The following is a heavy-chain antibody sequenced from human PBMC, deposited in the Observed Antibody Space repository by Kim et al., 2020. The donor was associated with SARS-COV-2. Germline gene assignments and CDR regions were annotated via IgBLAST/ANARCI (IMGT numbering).Heavy chain of an antibody. Sequence: SETLSLTCTVSGGSISSSSYYWGWIRQPPGKGLEWIGSIYYSGSTYYNPSLKSRVTISVDTSKNQFSLKLSSVTAADTAVYYCARDERFGGGKADYWGQG. D-gene: IGHD3-10*01. CDR3: ARDERFGGGKADY. J-gene: IGHJ4*02. V-gene: IGHV4-39*07. CDR1: GGSISSSSYY. CDR2: IYYSGST.